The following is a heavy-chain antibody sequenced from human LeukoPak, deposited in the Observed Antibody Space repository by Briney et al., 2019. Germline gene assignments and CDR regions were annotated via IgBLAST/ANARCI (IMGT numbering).Heavy chain of an antibody. V-gene: IGHV3-33*01. CDR2: IWYDGSDK. CDR1: GFTFSNYA. Sequence: GGSLRLSCAASGFTFSNYAIHWVRQAPGKGLEWVALIWYDGSDKFYADSVKGRFTISRDNSKNTLYLQMNSLRAAHTAVYYCARGRSSGWPYYFDYWGQGTLVTVSS. D-gene: IGHD6-19*01. CDR3: ARGRSSGWPYYFDY. J-gene: IGHJ4*02.